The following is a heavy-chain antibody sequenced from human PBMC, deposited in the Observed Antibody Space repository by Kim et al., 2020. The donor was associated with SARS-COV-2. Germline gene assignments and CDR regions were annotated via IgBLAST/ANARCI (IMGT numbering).Heavy chain of an antibody. J-gene: IGHJ6*02. CDR3: ARDRYIRVGMDV. D-gene: IGHD1-1*01. V-gene: IGHV1-69*01. Sequence: NYAQKFQGRVTITADESTSTAYMELRSLRSEDTAVYYCARDRYIRVGMDVWGQGTTVTVSS.